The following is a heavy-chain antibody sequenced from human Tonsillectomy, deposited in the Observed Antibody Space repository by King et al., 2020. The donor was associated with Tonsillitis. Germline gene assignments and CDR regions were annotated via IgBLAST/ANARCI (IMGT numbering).Heavy chain of an antibody. V-gene: IGHV1-8*01. Sequence: VQRVQSGAEVKKPGASVKVSCKASGYTFTSYDINWLRQATGQGLVWMGWMNPKSGNKVYAHKYQGRVTMTRNTSIINAYMVLSSLRSEDTAVYYCARGRRWLQLLFDYWGQGTLVTVSS. J-gene: IGHJ4*02. D-gene: IGHD5-24*01. CDR3: ARGRRWLQLLFDY. CDR2: MNPKSGNK. CDR1: GYTFTSYD.